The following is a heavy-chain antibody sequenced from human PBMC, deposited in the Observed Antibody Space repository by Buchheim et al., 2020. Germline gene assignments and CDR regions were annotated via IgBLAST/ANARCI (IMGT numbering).Heavy chain of an antibody. CDR3: ARVYDFWSGISLGMDA. Sequence: EVQLVESGGGSVQPGGSLRLSCAASGFTFSRYWMHWVRQAPGKGLVWVSRINSDGSSTSYAGSVKGRFTISRDNAKNTLYLQMNSLRAEDTAVYYCARVYDFWSGISLGMDAWGQGTT. CDR2: INSDGSST. V-gene: IGHV3-74*01. CDR1: GFTFSRYW. D-gene: IGHD3-3*01. J-gene: IGHJ6*02.